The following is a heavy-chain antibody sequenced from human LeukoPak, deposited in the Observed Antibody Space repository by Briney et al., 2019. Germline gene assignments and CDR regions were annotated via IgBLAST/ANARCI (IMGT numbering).Heavy chain of an antibody. CDR1: GGSFSSYY. Sequence: PSETLSLTCTVSGGSFSSYYWSWIRQPPGKGLEWIGYIYYSGSTNYNPSLKSRVTISVDTSKNQFSLKLSSVTAADTAVYYCARASLDIVVVPAAMTTVTPFLHFDYWGQGTLVTVSS. CDR3: ARASLDIVVVPAAMTTVTPFLHFDY. D-gene: IGHD2-2*01. CDR2: IYYSGST. J-gene: IGHJ4*02. V-gene: IGHV4-59*12.